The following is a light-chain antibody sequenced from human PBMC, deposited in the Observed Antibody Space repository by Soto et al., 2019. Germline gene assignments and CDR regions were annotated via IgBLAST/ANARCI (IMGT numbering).Light chain of an antibody. V-gene: IGLV2-11*01. J-gene: IGLJ1*01. Sequence: QSALTQPRSVSGSPGQSVTISCTGASSDVGGYNYVSWYQQHPGKAPKLMIYDVSKRPSGVPDRFSGSKSGNTASLTISGLRTEDEADYYCCSYAGRYTYVFGPGTQLAVL. CDR2: DVS. CDR3: CSYAGRYTYV. CDR1: SSDVGGYNY.